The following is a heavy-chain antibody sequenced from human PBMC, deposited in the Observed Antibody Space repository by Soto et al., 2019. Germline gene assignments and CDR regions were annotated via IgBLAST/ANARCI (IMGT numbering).Heavy chain of an antibody. CDR3: AKHEGYCSTTTCSNFDY. CDR1: GFTFSSYG. D-gene: IGHD2-2*01. CDR2: IYPGDSDT. Sequence: ESLKISCKGSGFTFSSYGIAWVGEVPGRGLDWRGIIYPGDSDTSYSPSFQGQVTISADKSINTAYLHWSSLKASDTAIYYCAKHEGYCSTTTCSNFDYWGQGTLVTVSS. J-gene: IGHJ4*02. V-gene: IGHV5-51*01.